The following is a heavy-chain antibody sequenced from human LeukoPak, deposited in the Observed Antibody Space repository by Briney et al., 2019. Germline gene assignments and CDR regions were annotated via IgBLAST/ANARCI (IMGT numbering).Heavy chain of an antibody. CDR1: IDSFSNYH. CDR3: ARDHGGHQENNDY. J-gene: IGHJ4*02. CDR2: VNESGGT. V-gene: IGHV4-34*01. Sequence: SETLSLTCAVYIDSFSNYHWNWIRQTPAKGMEWIGEVNESGGTNISPSLRSRVILSVDTSKNQFSLKLISVTVADTAVYYCARDHGGHQENNDYWGQGTLVTVSS.